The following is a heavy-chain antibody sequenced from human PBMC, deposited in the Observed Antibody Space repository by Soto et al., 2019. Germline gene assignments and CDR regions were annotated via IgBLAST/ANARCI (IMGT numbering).Heavy chain of an antibody. CDR1: GFTFGNYW. CDR3: ARVASIAAFY. V-gene: IGHV3-7*05. Sequence: EVQLVESGGGLVRPGGSLRLSCIASGFTFGNYWMSWVRKAPGKGLEWVANIKQDGIEKYYVDSVKGRFTISRDNAKNSLYLQMNSLRAEDTAVYYCARVASIAAFYWGQGTLVIVSS. CDR2: IKQDGIEK. D-gene: IGHD6-6*01. J-gene: IGHJ4*02.